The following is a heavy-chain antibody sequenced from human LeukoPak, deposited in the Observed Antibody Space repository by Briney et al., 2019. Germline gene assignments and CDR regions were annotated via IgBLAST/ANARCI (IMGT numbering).Heavy chain of an antibody. CDR1: GGSFSGYY. CDR2: INHSGST. V-gene: IGHV4-34*01. J-gene: IGHJ4*02. D-gene: IGHD7-27*01. CDR3: ARSLGNLDY. Sequence: PSETLSLTCAVYGGSFSGYYWSWIRQPPGKGLEWIGEINHSGSTNYNPSLKSRVTISVDTSKNQFSLKLSSVTAADTAVYYCARSLGNLDYWGQGTLVTVSS.